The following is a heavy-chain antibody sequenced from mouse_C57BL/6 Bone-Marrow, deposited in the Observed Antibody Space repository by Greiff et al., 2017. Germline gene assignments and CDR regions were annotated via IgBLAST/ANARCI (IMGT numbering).Heavy chain of an antibody. J-gene: IGHJ4*01. Sequence: EVQLVASEGGLVQPGSSMKLSCTASGFTFSDYYMAWVRQVPEKGLEWVANINYDGSSTYYLDSLKSRFIISRDNAKNILYLQMSSLKSEDTATYYCARDRNWDGVDAMDYWGQGTSVTVSS. V-gene: IGHV5-16*01. CDR2: INYDGSST. D-gene: IGHD4-1*01. CDR3: ARDRNWDGVDAMDY. CDR1: GFTFSDYY.